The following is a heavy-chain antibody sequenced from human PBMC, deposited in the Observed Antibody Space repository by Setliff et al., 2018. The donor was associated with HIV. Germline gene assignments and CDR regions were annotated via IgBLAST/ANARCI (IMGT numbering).Heavy chain of an antibody. J-gene: IGHJ4*02. CDR3: ARGHSSKWYADY. V-gene: IGHV1-2*02. Sequence: ASVKVSCKASAYTFTDYYMHWVRQAPGQGLEWMGWINPNSGDTNYAQKFQGRVTMTSDTSASTVYMELSSLRSEDMAVYYCARGHSSKWYADYWGQGTLVTVSS. D-gene: IGHD6-13*01. CDR1: AYTFTDYY. CDR2: INPNSGDT.